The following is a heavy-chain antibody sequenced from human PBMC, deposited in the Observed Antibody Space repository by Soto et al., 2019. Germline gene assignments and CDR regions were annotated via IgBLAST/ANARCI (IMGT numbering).Heavy chain of an antibody. CDR1: GESLSGYY. D-gene: IGHD1-1*01. CDR3: ARTRNLDG. Sequence: QVQLQQCGAGLLKPSETLSLTCAVYGESLSGYYGNWIRQSPGKGLEWIGEINYSGNTTYNPSLNRRVTISIDTSKNQFSLNMSTVTAAGTAVYYCARTRNLDGWGQGTTVIVSS. CDR2: INYSGNT. J-gene: IGHJ6*01. V-gene: IGHV4-34*01.